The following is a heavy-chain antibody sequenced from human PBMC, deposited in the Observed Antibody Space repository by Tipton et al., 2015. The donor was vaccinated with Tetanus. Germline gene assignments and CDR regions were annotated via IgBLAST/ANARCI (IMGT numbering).Heavy chain of an antibody. V-gene: IGHV1-69*06. CDR3: ARDHDLGAPLDY. Sequence: QSGPEVKKPGSSVKVSCKASGDTFSNYAISWVRQAPGQGLEWIGGIIPIFGTPYYAQNFQGRVSIAADTSTNTAYMNLYSLTSDDTAIYYCARDHDLGAPLDYWGQGTLVTVSS. CDR2: IIPIFGTP. CDR1: GDTFSNYA. J-gene: IGHJ4*02. D-gene: IGHD1-26*01.